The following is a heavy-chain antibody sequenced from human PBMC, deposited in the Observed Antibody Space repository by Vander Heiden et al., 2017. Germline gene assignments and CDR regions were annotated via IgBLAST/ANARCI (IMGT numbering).Heavy chain of an antibody. V-gene: IGHV4-39*02. Sequence: QLQLQESGPGLVKPSETLSLTCAVSGGPISGGDYYWAWIRQPPGKGLEWIGSVTYTGTTFANPSLESRVTISVDTSRDHFSLTLNSMTAADTAVYFCARRFRGVQSSRRDFDSWGQGTLVTVSS. CDR3: ARRFRGVQSSRRDFDS. D-gene: IGHD1-26*01. CDR1: GGPISGGDYY. CDR2: VTYTGTT. J-gene: IGHJ4*02.